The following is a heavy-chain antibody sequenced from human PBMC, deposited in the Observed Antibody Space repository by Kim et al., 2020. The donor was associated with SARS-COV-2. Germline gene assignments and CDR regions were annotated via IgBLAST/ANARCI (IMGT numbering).Heavy chain of an antibody. J-gene: IGHJ3*02. CDR3: AKGSPSLLADASDS. D-gene: IGHD3-3*02. Sequence: GGSLRLSCAASGFSFSSYAMSWVRQAPGKGLEWVSVISRSGGDTYYEDSVEDRFTISRDNSKNTLYLQMHSLRADDTAVFYCAKGSPSLLADASDSWGLG. CDR2: ISRSGGDT. CDR1: GFSFSSYA. V-gene: IGHV3-23*01.